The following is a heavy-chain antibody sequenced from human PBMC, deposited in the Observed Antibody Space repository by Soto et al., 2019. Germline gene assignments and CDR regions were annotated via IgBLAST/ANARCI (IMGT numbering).Heavy chain of an antibody. V-gene: IGHV3-30*18. Sequence: QVQLVESGGGVVQPGRSLRLSCAASGFTFSSYGMHWVRQAPGKGLEWVAVISYDGSNKYYADSVKGRFTISRDNSKNTLYLQMNSLRAEDTAVYYCAKYYSGSLALDYWGQGTLVTVSS. CDR2: ISYDGSNK. CDR3: AKYYSGSLALDY. J-gene: IGHJ4*02. CDR1: GFTFSSYG. D-gene: IGHD1-26*01.